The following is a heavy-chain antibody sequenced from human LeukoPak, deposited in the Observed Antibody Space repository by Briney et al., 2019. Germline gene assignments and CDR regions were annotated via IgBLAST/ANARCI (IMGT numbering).Heavy chain of an antibody. CDR2: IHRSGSP. CDR1: LDSTTSNF. CDR3: AREILGGFNPGAY. D-gene: IGHD1-14*01. Sequence: SGALSLTCTVSLDSTTSNFWSWVRQPPGKGLEWIGEIHRSGSPNYNPSLQSRVAISIDRSRNQIVLELSSVTAADTAFYYCAREILGGFNPGAYWGQGTLVTVSS. V-gene: IGHV4-4*02. J-gene: IGHJ4*02.